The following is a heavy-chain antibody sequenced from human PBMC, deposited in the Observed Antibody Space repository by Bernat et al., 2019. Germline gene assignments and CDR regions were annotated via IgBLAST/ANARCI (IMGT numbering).Heavy chain of an antibody. Sequence: QVQLVQSGAEVKKPGASVKVSCKASGYTFTSYGISWVRQAPGQGLEWMGWISAYNGNTNYAQKRQGRVTMTTATSTSTAYMGLRGLRSDDTAVYYCAFAPYYDILTGYSHQMEYYYDSSGYYNVWGQGTTVTVSS. CDR1: GYTFTSYG. CDR2: ISAYNGNT. J-gene: IGHJ6*02. D-gene: IGHD3-9*01. V-gene: IGHV1-18*01. CDR3: AFAPYYDILTGYSHQMEYYYDSSGYYNV.